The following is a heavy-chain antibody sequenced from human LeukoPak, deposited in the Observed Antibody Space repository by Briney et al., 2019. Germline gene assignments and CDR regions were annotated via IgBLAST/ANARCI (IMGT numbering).Heavy chain of an antibody. CDR2: INSDGSST. J-gene: IGHJ4*02. V-gene: IGHV3-74*01. CDR1: GLTFSNAW. D-gene: IGHD5-12*01. CDR3: ASGYSGFC. Sequence: GGSLRLSCAASGLTFSNAWMHWVRQAPGKGLVWVSRINSDGSSTSYADPVKGRFTISRDNAKNTLYLQMNSLRAEDTAVYYCASGYSGFCWGQGTLVTVSS.